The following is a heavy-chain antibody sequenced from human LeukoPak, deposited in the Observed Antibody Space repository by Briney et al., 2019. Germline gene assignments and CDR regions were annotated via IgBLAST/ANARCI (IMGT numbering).Heavy chain of an antibody. D-gene: IGHD3-9*01. CDR2: INPSGGST. CDR3: ARDFIFYEILTGYYNLYYFDQ. V-gene: IGHV1-46*01. Sequence: ASVKVSCKASGYTFTSYYMHWVRQAPGQGLEWMGIINPSGGSTSYAQKFQGRVTMTRDTSISTAYMELSRLRSDDTAVYYCARDFIFYEILTGYYNLYYFDQWGQGTLVTVSS. J-gene: IGHJ4*02. CDR1: GYTFTSYY.